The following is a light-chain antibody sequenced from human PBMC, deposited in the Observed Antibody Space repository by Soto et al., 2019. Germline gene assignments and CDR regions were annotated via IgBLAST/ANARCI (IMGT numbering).Light chain of an antibody. V-gene: IGLV2-14*01. J-gene: IGLJ3*02. CDR2: EVS. Sequence: QSALTQPASVSGSPGQSITISCTGTSSDVGGYNYVSWYQKHPGKAPKLMIYEVSNRPSGVSNRFSGSKSGNTASLTISGLQAEDEADYYCISYTSSSTLVFGGGTKVTVL. CDR1: SSDVGGYNY. CDR3: ISYTSSSTLV.